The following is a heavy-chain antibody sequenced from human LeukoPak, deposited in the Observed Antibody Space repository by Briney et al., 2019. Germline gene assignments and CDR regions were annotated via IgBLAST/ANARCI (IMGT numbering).Heavy chain of an antibody. V-gene: IGHV1-69*01. CDR2: IIPIFGAA. D-gene: IGHD3-22*01. J-gene: IGHJ4*02. CDR3: ARDRTLSYYDSSGYSPFDY. CDR1: GGTFSSYA. Sequence: GSSVKVSCKASGGTFSSYAISWVRQAPGQGLEWMGGIIPIFGAANYAQKFQGRVTITADESTSTAYMELSSLRSEDTAVYYCARDRTLSYYDSSGYSPFDYWGQGTLVTVSS.